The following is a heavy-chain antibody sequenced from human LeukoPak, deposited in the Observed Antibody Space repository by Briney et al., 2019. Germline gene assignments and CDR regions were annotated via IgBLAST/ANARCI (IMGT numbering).Heavy chain of an antibody. CDR2: ISAYNGNT. Sequence: ASVKVSCKASGYTFTSYGISWVRQAPGQRLEWMGWISAYNGNTNYAQKLQGRVTMTTDTSTSTAYMELRSLRSDDTAVYYCARDRIAVAGTNYYYGMDVWGKGTTVTVSS. CDR3: ARDRIAVAGTNYYYGMDV. J-gene: IGHJ6*04. CDR1: GYTFTSYG. V-gene: IGHV1-18*04. D-gene: IGHD6-19*01.